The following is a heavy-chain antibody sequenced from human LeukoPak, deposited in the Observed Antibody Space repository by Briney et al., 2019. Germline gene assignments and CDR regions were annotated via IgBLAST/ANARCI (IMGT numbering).Heavy chain of an antibody. D-gene: IGHD2/OR15-2a*01. CDR1: GFIFMNAW. J-gene: IGHJ4*02. V-gene: IGHV3-15*01. CDR2: IKSNADGGTP. CDR3: TTFYHEYSPY. Sequence: GGSLRLSCAASGFIFMNAWMIWVRQAPGKGLEWVGRIKSNADGGTPDYAAPAGGRFTISRDDSKNTLYLQMSSLKTEDTAVYYCTTFYHEYSPYWGRGTLVTVSS.